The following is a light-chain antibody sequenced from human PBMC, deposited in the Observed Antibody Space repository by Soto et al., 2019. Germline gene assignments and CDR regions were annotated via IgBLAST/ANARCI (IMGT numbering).Light chain of an antibody. Sequence: EIVMTQSPATLSVSPGERATLSCRASQSVSSNLAWYQQKPGQAPRLLIYGASTRATGIPARFSGSGSGTEFTLTISSLQSEDFAGYYCQHYNNWWTFGQGTKVEIK. CDR1: QSVSSN. CDR2: GAS. CDR3: QHYNNWWT. J-gene: IGKJ1*01. V-gene: IGKV3-15*01.